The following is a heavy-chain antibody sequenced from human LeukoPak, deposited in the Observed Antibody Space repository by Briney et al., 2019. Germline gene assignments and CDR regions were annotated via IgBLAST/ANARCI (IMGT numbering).Heavy chain of an antibody. CDR2: ISIGGST. J-gene: IGHJ3*02. CDR3: ARWVTYYYDSSGYQYDAFDI. Sequence: GGSLRLSCAASGFTVSSNYMSWVRQAPGKGLEWVSVISIGGSTYYADSVKGRFTISRHNSKNTLYLQMNSLRAEDTAVYYCARWVTYYYDSSGYQYDAFDIWGQGTMVTVSS. V-gene: IGHV3-53*04. CDR1: GFTVSSNY. D-gene: IGHD3-22*01.